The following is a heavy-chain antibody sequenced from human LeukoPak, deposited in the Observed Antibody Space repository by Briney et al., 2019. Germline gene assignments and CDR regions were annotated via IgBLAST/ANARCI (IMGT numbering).Heavy chain of an antibody. CDR1: GFTFSSHW. Sequence: GGSLRLSCTASGFTFSSHWMSWGRQAPGRGLEWVANIKQDGSEKYYVYSVKGRVTISRDNAKNSLYLQMNSLRTEDTAVYYCARDYVQYGSPVPMAGDWGQGTLVTVSS. CDR3: ARDYVQYGSPVPMAGD. D-gene: IGHD2-8*01. V-gene: IGHV3-7*01. CDR2: IKQDGSEK. J-gene: IGHJ4*02.